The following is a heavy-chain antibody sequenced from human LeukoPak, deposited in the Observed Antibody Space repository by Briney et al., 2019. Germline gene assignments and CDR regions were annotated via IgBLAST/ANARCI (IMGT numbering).Heavy chain of an antibody. Sequence: GASVKVSCKASGYTFTGYYMNWVRQAPGQGLEWMGWINPNSGGTNYAQKFQGRVTMTRDTSTSTAYMELRSLRSDDTAVYYCARDQTDSRKPTRSPVPWFDLRGQGTLVTVSS. CDR2: INPNSGGT. V-gene: IGHV1-2*02. J-gene: IGHJ5*02. CDR1: GYTFTGYY. D-gene: IGHD6-13*01. CDR3: ARDQTDSRKPTRSPVPWFDL.